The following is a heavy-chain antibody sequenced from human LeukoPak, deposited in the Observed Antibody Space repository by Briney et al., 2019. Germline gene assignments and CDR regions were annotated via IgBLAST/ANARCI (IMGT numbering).Heavy chain of an antibody. CDR2: ISSSSSYT. J-gene: IGHJ5*02. CDR3: ARDPSYCSSTSCYGQYNWFDP. D-gene: IGHD2-2*01. CDR1: GFTFSDYY. Sequence: PGGSLRLSCAASGFTFSDYYMSWIRQAPGKGLEWVSYISSSSSYTNYADSVKGRFTISRDNAKNSLYLQMNSLRAEDTAVYYCARDPSYCSSTSCYGQYNWFDPWGQGTPVTVSS. V-gene: IGHV3-11*06.